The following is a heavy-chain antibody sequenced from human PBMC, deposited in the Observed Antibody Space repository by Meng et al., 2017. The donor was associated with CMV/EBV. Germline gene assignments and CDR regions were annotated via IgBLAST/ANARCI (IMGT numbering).Heavy chain of an antibody. CDR1: GDTSTSNG. Sequence: ASAKVSCKASGDTSTSNGISWVLQAPGQGLEWMGWISAYNGNTNKAQKVQGRVTMTTDTSTSTAYMELRSLRSDDTAVYYCAAALVPGGYCSSTSCYTGNYYYYYGMDVWGQGTTVTVSS. V-gene: IGHV1-18*01. D-gene: IGHD2-2*02. J-gene: IGHJ6*02. CDR2: ISAYNGNT. CDR3: AAALVPGGYCSSTSCYTGNYYYYYGMDV.